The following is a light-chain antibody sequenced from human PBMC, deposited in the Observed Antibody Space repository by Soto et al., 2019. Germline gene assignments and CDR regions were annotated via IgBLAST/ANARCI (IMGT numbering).Light chain of an antibody. Sequence: EIVLTQSPGTLSLSPGERATLSCRASQSVSSSYLAWYQQKPGQAPRLLIYGASSRATGIPDRFGGSGSGTDFTLTISRLEPEDFAVYYCQQYGSPLYTFGQGTKLEIK. CDR2: GAS. V-gene: IGKV3-20*01. CDR1: QSVSSSY. CDR3: QQYGSPLYT. J-gene: IGKJ2*01.